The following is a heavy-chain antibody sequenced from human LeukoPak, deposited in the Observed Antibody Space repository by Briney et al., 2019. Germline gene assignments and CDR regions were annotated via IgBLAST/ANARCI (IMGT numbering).Heavy chain of an antibody. CDR2: IFHSGSA. CDR1: GSSISSGGYS. CDR3: ARGTSNWYFDY. D-gene: IGHD6-13*01. J-gene: IGHJ4*02. Sequence: SETLSLTCAVSGSSISSGGYSWSWIRQPPGKGLEWIGYIFHSGSAYFNPSLKGRVTVSVDRSKNQFSLRLTSVTAADTAVYYCARGTSNWYFDYWGQGTLVTVSS. V-gene: IGHV4-30-2*01.